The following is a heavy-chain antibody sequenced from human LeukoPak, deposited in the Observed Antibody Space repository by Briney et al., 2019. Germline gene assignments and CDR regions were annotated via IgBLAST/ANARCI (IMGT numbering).Heavy chain of an antibody. J-gene: IGHJ4*02. Sequence: GGSLRLSCAASGFTFNIYAMHWVRQAPGEGLEWGAFISDDGSRTYYSNSVKGRFTISRDYSRKTLFVQMNSLRPEDTAMYYCARGTGSGSFLIDYWGQGTLVTVSS. CDR3: ARGTGSGSFLIDY. CDR1: GFTFNIYA. V-gene: IGHV3-30-3*01. D-gene: IGHD3-10*01. CDR2: ISDDGSRT.